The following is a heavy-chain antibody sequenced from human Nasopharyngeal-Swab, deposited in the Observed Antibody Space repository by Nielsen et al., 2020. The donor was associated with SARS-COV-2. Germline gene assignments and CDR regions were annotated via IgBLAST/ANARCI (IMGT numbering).Heavy chain of an antibody. J-gene: IGHJ2*01. CDR3: ARGDWGPPWYFDL. D-gene: IGHD2-21*02. V-gene: IGHV3-13*01. Sequence: GESLKISCAASGFTFSSYDMHWVRQATGKGLGWVSAIGTAGDTYYPGSVKGRFTISRENAKNTLYLQMNSLRAEDTAVYYCARGDWGPPWYFDLWGRGTLVTVSS. CDR1: GFTFSSYD. CDR2: IGTAGDT.